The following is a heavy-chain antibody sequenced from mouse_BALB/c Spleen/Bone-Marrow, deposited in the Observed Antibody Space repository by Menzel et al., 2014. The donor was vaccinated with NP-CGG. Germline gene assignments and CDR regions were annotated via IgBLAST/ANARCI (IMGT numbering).Heavy chain of an antibody. V-gene: IGHV14-3*02. J-gene: IGHJ2*01. CDR2: IDPANGNT. Sequence: EVQLQQSGAELVKPGASVKLSCTASGFNIKDTYMHWVKQRPEQGLEWIGRIDPANGNTKYDPKFQGKATITAETSSNTAYLQLNSLTSEDTAVYYCARYYYCTRYYFDYWGQGTTLTVSS. D-gene: IGHD1-1*01. CDR3: ARYYYCTRYYFDY. CDR1: GFNIKDTY.